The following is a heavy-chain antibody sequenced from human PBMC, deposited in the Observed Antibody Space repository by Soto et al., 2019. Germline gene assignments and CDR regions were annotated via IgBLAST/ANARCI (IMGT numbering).Heavy chain of an antibody. CDR1: VDTFSRYS. V-gene: IGHV1-69*13. D-gene: IGHD2-2*01. CDR2: IIPIFGIP. Sequence: SVKVSCKASVDTFSRYSITWVRQAPGHGLEWIGRIIPIFGIPTYAQKFQGRVTFTADESTSTAYMELSSLRSDDTAVYYCARGYCISTSCYPYFDYWGQGTLVTVSS. CDR3: ARGYCISTSCYPYFDY. J-gene: IGHJ4*02.